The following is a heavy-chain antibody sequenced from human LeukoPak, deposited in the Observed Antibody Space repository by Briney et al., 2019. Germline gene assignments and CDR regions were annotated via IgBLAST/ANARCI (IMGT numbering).Heavy chain of an antibody. CDR2: IKQDGSEK. Sequence: PGGSLRLSCAASGFTFSSYWMSWVRQAPGKGLEWVANIKQDGSEKYYVDSVKGRFTISRDNAKNSLYLQMNSLRAEDTAVYYCARDVVVPATHFDYWGQGTLVTVST. J-gene: IGHJ4*02. V-gene: IGHV3-7*01. D-gene: IGHD2-2*01. CDR3: ARDVVVPATHFDY. CDR1: GFTFSSYW.